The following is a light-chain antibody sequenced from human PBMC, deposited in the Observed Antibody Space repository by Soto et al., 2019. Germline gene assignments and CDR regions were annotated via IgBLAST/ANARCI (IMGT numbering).Light chain of an antibody. CDR1: SSDVGGYRF. V-gene: IGLV2-14*01. Sequence: QSVLTQPASVSGSPGQSITISCTGTSSDVGGYRFVSWYQQHPGKAPKLMIYEVSNRPSGVSNRFSGSKSGNTASLTISGLQAEEEADYYCISYTSSNTRVFGGGTKLTVL. CDR2: EVS. J-gene: IGLJ2*01. CDR3: ISYTSSNTRV.